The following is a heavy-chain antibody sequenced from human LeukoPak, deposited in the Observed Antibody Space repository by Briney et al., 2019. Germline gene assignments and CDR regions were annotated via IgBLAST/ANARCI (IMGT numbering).Heavy chain of an antibody. CDR1: GYTFTSYG. CDR2: ISAYNGNT. CDR3: ARGGDPGGDYFDY. J-gene: IGHJ4*02. Sequence: ASVKVSFKASGYTFTSYGISWVGPAPGQGLGWMGWISAYNGNTNYAQKLQGRVTMTTDTSTSTAYMELRSLRSNDTAVYYCARGGDPGGDYFDYWGQGTLVTVSS. V-gene: IGHV1-18*01. D-gene: IGHD2-21*02.